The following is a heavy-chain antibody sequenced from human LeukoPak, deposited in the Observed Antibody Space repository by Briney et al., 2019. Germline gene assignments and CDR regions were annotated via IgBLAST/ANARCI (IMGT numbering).Heavy chain of an antibody. CDR3: ARDAYCSGGSCYDPSVDY. CDR1: GFTFSSYS. D-gene: IGHD2-15*01. J-gene: IGHJ4*02. CDR2: ISSSSSYI. Sequence: TGGSLRLSCAASGFTFSSYSMNWVRQAPGKGLEWVSSISSSSSYIYYADSVKGRFTISRDNAKNSLYLQMNSLRAEDTAVYYCARDAYCSGGSCYDPSVDYWGQGTLVTVSS. V-gene: IGHV3-21*01.